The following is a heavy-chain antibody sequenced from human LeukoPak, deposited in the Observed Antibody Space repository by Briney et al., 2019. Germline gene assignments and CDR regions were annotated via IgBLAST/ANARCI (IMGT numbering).Heavy chain of an antibody. J-gene: IGHJ4*02. Sequence: GGSLRLSCTASGFTVGDFAMSWIRQAPGKGLEWVGLIRSEAYGGTTEYAASVRGRFTISRDDSKSIAYLQMNSLKTEDTAVYYCAKDPRGGQLWFPFDYWGQGTLVTVSS. D-gene: IGHD5-18*01. CDR3: AKDPRGGQLWFPFDY. CDR1: GFTVGDFA. CDR2: IRSEAYGGTT. V-gene: IGHV3-49*03.